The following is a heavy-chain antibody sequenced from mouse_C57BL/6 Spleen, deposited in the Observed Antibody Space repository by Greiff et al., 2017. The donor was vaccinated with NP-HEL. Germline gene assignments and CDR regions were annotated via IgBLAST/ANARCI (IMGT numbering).Heavy chain of an antibody. Sequence: QVQLQQPGAELVKPGASVKLSCKASGYTFTSYWMHWVKQRPGQGLEWIGMIHPNSGSTNYNEKFKSKATLTVDKSSSTAYMQLSSLTSEDSAVYYCAFYYGDDPYYYAMDYWGQGTSVTVSS. D-gene: IGHD2-2*01. CDR3: AFYYGDDPYYYAMDY. V-gene: IGHV1-64*01. CDR2: IHPNSGST. J-gene: IGHJ4*01. CDR1: GYTFTSYW.